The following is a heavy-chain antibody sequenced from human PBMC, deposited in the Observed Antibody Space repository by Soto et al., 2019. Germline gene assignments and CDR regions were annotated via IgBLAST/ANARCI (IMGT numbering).Heavy chain of an antibody. V-gene: IGHV2-5*02. CDR1: GFSLSTSGVG. Sequence: QITLKESGPTLVKPTQTLTLTCTFSGFSLSTSGVGVGWIRQPPGKALEWLALIYWDDDKRYSPSLKSRLTITKDTDKNQVVLTMTNMDPVDTATYYCAHRRGSWYYGSGYNWFDLWGQGTLVTVSS. CDR3: AHRRGSWYYGSGYNWFDL. J-gene: IGHJ5*02. CDR2: IYWDDDK. D-gene: IGHD3-10*01.